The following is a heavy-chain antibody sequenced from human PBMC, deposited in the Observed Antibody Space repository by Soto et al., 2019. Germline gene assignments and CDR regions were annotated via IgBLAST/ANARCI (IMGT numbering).Heavy chain of an antibody. D-gene: IGHD6-19*01. CDR1: RFNFSAAW. J-gene: IGHJ4*02. CDR3: ATVLYSSGPT. Sequence: EMQLVQSGGGLVKPGGSLRLSCVASRFNFSAAWLNWIRQAPGKGLEWVGRIKPKSEGETADYTAPVRGRFTISRDDSQIPLHLQIDCLITEDTAVYYCATVLYSSGPTWGLGVLVTVSS. V-gene: IGHV3-15*07. CDR2: IKPKSEGETA.